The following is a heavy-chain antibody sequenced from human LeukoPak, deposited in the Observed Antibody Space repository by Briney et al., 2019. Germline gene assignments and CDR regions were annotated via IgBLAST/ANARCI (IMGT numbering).Heavy chain of an antibody. CDR2: IYPRDSDT. V-gene: IGHV5-51*01. CDR1: GYIFTTYW. D-gene: IGHD1-7*01. J-gene: IGHJ4*02. CDR3: ARRAWNYEYFDY. Sequence: GEFLDISCKGSGYIFTTYWIAWVRQMPGKGLEWMGIIYPRDSDTRYSPTFQGQVTISVDKSINTAYLQWSSLTASDTAMYYCARRAWNYEYFDYWGQGTLVTVPS.